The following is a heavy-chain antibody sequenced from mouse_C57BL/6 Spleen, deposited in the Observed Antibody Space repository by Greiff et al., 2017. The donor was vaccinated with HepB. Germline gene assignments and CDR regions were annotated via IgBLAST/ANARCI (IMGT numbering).Heavy chain of an antibody. J-gene: IGHJ1*03. CDR3: ERRTTVVPPYWYFDV. Sequence: QVQLQQSGPELVKPGASVKISCKASGYAFSSSWMNWVKQRPGKGLEWIGRIYPGDGDTNYNGKFKGKATLTADKSSSTAYMQLISLTSEDAAVYFGERRTTVVPPYWYFDVWGTGTTVTVSS. D-gene: IGHD1-1*01. CDR2: IYPGDGDT. CDR1: GYAFSSSW. V-gene: IGHV1-82*01.